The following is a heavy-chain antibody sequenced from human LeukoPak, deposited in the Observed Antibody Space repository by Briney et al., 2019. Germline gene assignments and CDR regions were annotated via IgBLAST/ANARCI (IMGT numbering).Heavy chain of an antibody. D-gene: IGHD2-2*01. Sequence: SETLSLTCTVSGGSISSYYWSWIRQPPGKGLEWIGYIYYSGSTNYNPSLKSRVTISVDTYKNQFSLKLSSVTAADTAVYYCARGTVVPAAVWFDPWGQGTLVTVSS. V-gene: IGHV4-59*01. CDR3: ARGTVVPAAVWFDP. CDR1: GGSISSYY. J-gene: IGHJ5*02. CDR2: IYYSGST.